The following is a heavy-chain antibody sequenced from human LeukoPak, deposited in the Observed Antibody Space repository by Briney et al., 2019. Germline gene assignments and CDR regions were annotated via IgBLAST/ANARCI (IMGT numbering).Heavy chain of an antibody. CDR3: AKSGDFWSGYPYYYYYYYMDV. CDR2: ISGSGGST. J-gene: IGHJ6*03. V-gene: IGHV3-23*01. D-gene: IGHD3-3*01. Sequence: GGSLRLSCAASTFTFSSYAVSWVRQAPGKGLEGVSAISGSGGSTYYADSVKGRFTISRDNSKNTLYLQMNSLRAEDTAVYYCAKSGDFWSGYPYYYYYYYMDVWGKGTTVTVSS. CDR1: TFTFSSYA.